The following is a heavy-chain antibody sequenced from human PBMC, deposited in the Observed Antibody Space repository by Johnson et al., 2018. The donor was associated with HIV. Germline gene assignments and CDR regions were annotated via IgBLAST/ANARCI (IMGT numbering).Heavy chain of an antibody. J-gene: IGHJ3*02. CDR3: AKDTVWSSGYYGGAFDI. CDR2: IRYDGSNK. D-gene: IGHD3-22*01. V-gene: IGHV3-30*02. Sequence: QVQLVASGGGVVQPGRSLRLSSAASGFTFSSYALHWVRQAPGKALAWVSFIRYDGSNKYYADSVTGRFTISGDNSKNTLSLQMNSLRAEDTAVYYCAKDTVWSSGYYGGAFDIWGQGTMVTVSS. CDR1: GFTFSSYA.